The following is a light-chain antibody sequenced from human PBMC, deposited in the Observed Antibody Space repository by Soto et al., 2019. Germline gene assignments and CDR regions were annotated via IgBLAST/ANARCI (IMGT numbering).Light chain of an antibody. CDR2: AAS. V-gene: IGKV1-9*01. J-gene: IGKJ4*01. Sequence: IQLTQSPSSLSASVGXRVTITCRASQGISSSLAWYQQQPGKAPKLLIYAASTLQSGVPSRFSGSGSGTDFTLTISSLQPEDFATYYCQQIKSFPLSFGGGTKVDIK. CDR3: QQIKSFPLS. CDR1: QGISSS.